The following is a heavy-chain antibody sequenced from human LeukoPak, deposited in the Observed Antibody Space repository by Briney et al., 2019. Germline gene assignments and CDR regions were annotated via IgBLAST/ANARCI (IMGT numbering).Heavy chain of an antibody. V-gene: IGHV3-7*03. Sequence: GGSLRLSCAASGFTFSTYWMNWVRQAPGKGLEWVANIKQDGSEKYYVDSVKGRFTISRDNAKNSLYLQMNSLRPEDTAVYYCARKQDIVVVPAATGGTYYYYYMDVWGKGTTVTVSS. CDR1: GFTFSTYW. CDR2: IKQDGSEK. J-gene: IGHJ6*03. CDR3: ARKQDIVVVPAATGGTYYYYYMDV. D-gene: IGHD2-2*01.